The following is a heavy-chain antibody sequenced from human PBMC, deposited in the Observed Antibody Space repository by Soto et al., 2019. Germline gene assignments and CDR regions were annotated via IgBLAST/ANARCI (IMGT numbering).Heavy chain of an antibody. CDR3: AKGGFCSSTRCSTAKYGMDV. J-gene: IGHJ6*02. V-gene: IGHV3-23*01. CDR2: ISGSGGLT. CDR1: GFTFSTYA. D-gene: IGHD2-2*03. Sequence: ELHLLESGGGLVQPGGSLRVSCAASGFTFSTYAMSWVRQAPGKGLEWVSAISGSGGLTFYADSVKGRFTISRDNSKNTLFLQMNSLRPGDTAVYYCAKGGFCSSTRCSTAKYGMDVGGQGTPVTVSS.